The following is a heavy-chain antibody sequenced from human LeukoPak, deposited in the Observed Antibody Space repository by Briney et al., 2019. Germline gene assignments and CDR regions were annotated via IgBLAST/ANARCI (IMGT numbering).Heavy chain of an antibody. CDR2: ISAYNGNT. CDR1: GYTFTSYG. Sequence: ASVTVSCKASGYTFTSYGISWARQAPGQGLEWMGWISAYNGNTNYAQKLQGRVTMTTDTSTSTAYMELRSLRSDDTAVYYCARVPPTAYSSSSFDYWGQGNLVTVSS. D-gene: IGHD6-6*01. CDR3: ARVPPTAYSSSSFDY. J-gene: IGHJ4*02. V-gene: IGHV1-18*01.